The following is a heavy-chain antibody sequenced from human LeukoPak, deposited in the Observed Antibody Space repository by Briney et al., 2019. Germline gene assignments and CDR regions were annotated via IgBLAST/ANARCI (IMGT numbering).Heavy chain of an antibody. CDR3: ARTGSMVRGVIAHFDY. CDR1: GYTFTSYG. CDR2: ISAYNGNT. J-gene: IGHJ4*02. V-gene: IGHV1-18*01. D-gene: IGHD3-10*01. Sequence: ASVKVSCKASGYTFTSYGISWVRQAPGQGREWMGWISAYNGNTNYAQKLQGRVTMTTATSTSTAYMELRSLRSDDTAVYYCARTGSMVRGVIAHFDYWGQGTLVTVSS.